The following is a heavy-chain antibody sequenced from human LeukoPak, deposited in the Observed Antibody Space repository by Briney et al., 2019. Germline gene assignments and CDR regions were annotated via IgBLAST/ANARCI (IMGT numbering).Heavy chain of an antibody. CDR2: FNPEDGET. J-gene: IGHJ4*02. CDR1: GYIFTELS. Sequence: ASVKVSCKVSGYIFTELSMHWVRQAPGKGLEWMGGFNPEDGETFYAQKFQGRVTMTEDTSTDTAYMELSSLSYEDTAVYYCAKDKGYSYGSYPPFDYWGQGTLVTVSS. V-gene: IGHV1-24*01. D-gene: IGHD5-18*01. CDR3: AKDKGYSYGSYPPFDY.